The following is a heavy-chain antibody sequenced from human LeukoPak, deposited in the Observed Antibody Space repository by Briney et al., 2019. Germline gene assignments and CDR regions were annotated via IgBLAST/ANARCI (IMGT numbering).Heavy chain of an antibody. V-gene: IGHV1-2*02. Sequence: GASVKVSCKASGYTFTGYYMHWVRQAPGQGLEWMGWINPNSGGTNYAQKFQGRVTMTRDTSISTAYMELSRLRSDDTAVYYCARDRYYYGSGTLFRWFDPWGQGTLVTVSS. J-gene: IGHJ5*02. CDR1: GYTFTGYY. CDR2: INPNSGGT. D-gene: IGHD3-10*01. CDR3: ARDRYYYGSGTLFRWFDP.